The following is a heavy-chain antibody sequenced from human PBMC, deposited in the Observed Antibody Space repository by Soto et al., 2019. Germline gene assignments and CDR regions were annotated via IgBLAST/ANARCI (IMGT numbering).Heavy chain of an antibody. CDR3: ARDYLLVVPLWEYNWNSGNWFDP. V-gene: IGHV3-11*06. Sequence: QVQLVESGGGLVKPGGSLRLSCAASGFTFSDYYMSWIRQAPGKGLEWVSYISSSSSYTNYADSVKGRFTISRDNAKNSLYLQMNSLRAEDTDVYYCARDYLLVVPLWEYNWNSGNWFDPWGQGTLVTVSS. CDR2: ISSSSSYT. D-gene: IGHD1-7*01. CDR1: GFTFSDYY. J-gene: IGHJ5*02.